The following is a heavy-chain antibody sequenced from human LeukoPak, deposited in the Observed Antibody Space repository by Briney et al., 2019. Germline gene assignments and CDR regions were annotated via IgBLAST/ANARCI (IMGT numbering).Heavy chain of an antibody. Sequence: ASVKVSCKASGYTFTSYDINWVRQATGQGLEWMGWMNPNSGNTGYAQKFQGRVTITRNTSISTACMELSSLRSKDTAVYYCARTHGYYYYYYMDVWGKGTTVTVSS. J-gene: IGHJ6*03. CDR1: GYTFTSYD. V-gene: IGHV1-8*03. D-gene: IGHD5-24*01. CDR3: ARTHGYYYYYYMDV. CDR2: MNPNSGNT.